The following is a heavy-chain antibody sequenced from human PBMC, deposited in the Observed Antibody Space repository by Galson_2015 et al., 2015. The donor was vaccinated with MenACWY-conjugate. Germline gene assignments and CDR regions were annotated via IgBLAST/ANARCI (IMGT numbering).Heavy chain of an antibody. CDR2: IYPGDSDT. V-gene: IGHV5-51*01. CDR1: GYSFTSYW. Sequence: QSGAEVKKPGESLKISCKGSGYSFTSYWIGWVRQMPGKGLEWMGIIYPGDSDTRYSPSLQGQVTISADKSISTAYLQMNSLRAEDTAVYYCARGGYSYGFFWFDPWGQGTLVTVSS. J-gene: IGHJ5*02. D-gene: IGHD5-18*01. CDR3: ARGGYSYGFFWFDP.